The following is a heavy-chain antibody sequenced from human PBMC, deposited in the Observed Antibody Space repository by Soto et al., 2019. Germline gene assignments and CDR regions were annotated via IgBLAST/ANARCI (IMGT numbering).Heavy chain of an antibody. CDR2: IYYSGST. J-gene: IGHJ6*02. Sequence: QVQLQESGPGLVKPSQTLSLTCSVSGGPISSHRHYWSWIRQHPGKGLEWIGYIYYSGSTYSNPSLKSRITMSVDTSKSQFSLKLSSVTAADTAVYYCARTVCSSASCYGVYYFGMDVWGQGTTVTVSS. CDR1: GGPISSHRHY. D-gene: IGHD2-2*01. V-gene: IGHV4-31*03. CDR3: ARTVCSSASCYGVYYFGMDV.